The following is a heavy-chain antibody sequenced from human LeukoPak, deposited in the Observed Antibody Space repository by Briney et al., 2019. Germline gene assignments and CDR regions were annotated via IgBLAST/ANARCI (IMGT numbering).Heavy chain of an antibody. CDR1: GGSINSYY. D-gene: IGHD6-13*01. CDR2: IYTSGST. Sequence: PSETLSLTCTVSGGSINSYYWSWIRQPAGKGLEWIGRIYTSGSTNYNPSLKSRVTMSVDTSKNQFPLKLSSVTAADTAVYYCAARRGDSSSSDYWGQGTLVTVSS. J-gene: IGHJ4*02. V-gene: IGHV4-4*07. CDR3: AARRGDSSSSDY.